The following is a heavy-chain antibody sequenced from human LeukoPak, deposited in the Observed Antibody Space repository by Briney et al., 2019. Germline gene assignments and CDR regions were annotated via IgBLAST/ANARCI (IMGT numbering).Heavy chain of an antibody. CDR2: INPNSGGT. D-gene: IGHD3-10*01. V-gene: IGHV1-2*02. Sequence: GASVKVSCKASGYTFTGYYMHWVRQAPGQGLEWMGWINPNSGGTNYVQKFQGRVTMTRDTSISTAYMELSRLRSDDTAVYYCARYSSWFPNDYWGQGTLVTVSS. J-gene: IGHJ4*02. CDR1: GYTFTGYY. CDR3: ARYSSWFPNDY.